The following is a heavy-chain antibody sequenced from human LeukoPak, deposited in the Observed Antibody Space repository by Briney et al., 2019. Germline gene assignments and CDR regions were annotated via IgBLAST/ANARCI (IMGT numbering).Heavy chain of an antibody. CDR3: ARVGSGSYLLDY. Sequence: LRLSCAASGFTFSDYYMSWIRQPPGKGLEWIGYIYYSGSTNYNPSLKSRVTISVDTSKNQFSLKLSSVTAADTAVYYCARVGSGSYLLDYWGQGTLVTVSS. J-gene: IGHJ4*02. CDR1: GFTFSDYY. V-gene: IGHV4-59*01. D-gene: IGHD3-10*01. CDR2: IYYSGST.